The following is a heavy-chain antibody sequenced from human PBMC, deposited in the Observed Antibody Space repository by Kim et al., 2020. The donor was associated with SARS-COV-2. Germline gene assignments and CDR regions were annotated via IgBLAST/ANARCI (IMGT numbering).Heavy chain of an antibody. CDR2: IIPIFGTA. V-gene: IGHV1-69*13. J-gene: IGHJ6*02. CDR3: ASSQAPPSLRFRVGGMDV. Sequence: SVKVSCKASGGTFSSYAISWVRQAPGQGLEWMGGIIPIFGTANYAQKFQGRVTITADESTSTAYMELSSLRSEDTAVYYCASSQAPPSLRFRVGGMDVWGQGTTVTVSS. CDR1: GGTFSSYA. D-gene: IGHD3-3*01.